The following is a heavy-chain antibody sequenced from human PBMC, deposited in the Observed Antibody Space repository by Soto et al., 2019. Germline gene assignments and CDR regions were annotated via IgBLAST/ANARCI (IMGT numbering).Heavy chain of an antibody. D-gene: IGHD2-21*02. CDR3: ARDRPLAYCGGDCYSPYYYYGIDV. Sequence: GASVKVSCKASGYTFTSYYMHWVRQAPGQGLEWMGIINPSGGSTSYAQKFQGRVTMTRDTSTSTVYMELSSLRSEDTAVYYCARDRPLAYCGGDCYSPYYYYGIDVWG. J-gene: IGHJ6*02. CDR1: GYTFTSYY. V-gene: IGHV1-46*01. CDR2: INPSGGST.